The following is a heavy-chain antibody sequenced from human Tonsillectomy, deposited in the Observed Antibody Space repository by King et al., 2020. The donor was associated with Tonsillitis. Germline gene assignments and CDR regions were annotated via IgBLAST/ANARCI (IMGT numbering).Heavy chain of an antibody. D-gene: IGHD3-10*01. Sequence: VQLVESGGGLVQPGGSLRLSCAASGFTFSSYWMSWARQAPGKGLEWVANIKRDGSEKYYVDSVKGRFTISRDNAKNSLYLQMNSLRAEDTAVYYCARAVSPNYGSGSLDYWGQGTLVTVSS. CDR1: GFTFSSYW. CDR3: ARAVSPNYGSGSLDY. CDR2: IKRDGSEK. V-gene: IGHV3-7*01. J-gene: IGHJ4*02.